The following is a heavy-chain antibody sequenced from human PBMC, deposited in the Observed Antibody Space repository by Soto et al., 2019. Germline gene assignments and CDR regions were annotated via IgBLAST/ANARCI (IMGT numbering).Heavy chain of an antibody. D-gene: IGHD2-2*01. V-gene: IGHV4-39*01. Sequence: PSETLSLTCTVSGGSISSYSWGWIRQPPGKGLEWIGTFYYSGSTYYNPSLESRVTISVDTSKNQFSLKVSSVTAADTAVYYCARLGGYCTITSCYGYYGMDVWGQGTTVTVSS. CDR3: ARLGGYCTITSCYGYYGMDV. CDR1: GGSISSYS. J-gene: IGHJ6*02. CDR2: FYYSGST.